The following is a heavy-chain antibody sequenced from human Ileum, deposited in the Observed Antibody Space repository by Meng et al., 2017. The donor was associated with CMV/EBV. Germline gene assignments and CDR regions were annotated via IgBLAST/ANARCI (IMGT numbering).Heavy chain of an antibody. CDR3: ARYYCSDGCYHFDY. Sequence: GSLRLSCTVSGDSISSYYWSWIRQPPGKGLEWIGYIHYTGTTNYNPSLRSRVTISVDTSKNQFSLKLASVTAADTAIYYCARYYCSDGCYHFDYWGQERWSPSPQ. V-gene: IGHV4-59*01. CDR1: GDSISSYY. D-gene: IGHD2-15*01. J-gene: IGHJ4*01. CDR2: IHYTGTT.